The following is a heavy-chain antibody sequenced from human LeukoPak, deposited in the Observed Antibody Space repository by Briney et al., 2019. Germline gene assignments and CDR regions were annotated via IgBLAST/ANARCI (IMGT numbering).Heavy chain of an antibody. V-gene: IGHV3-33*01. CDR1: GFTFSSYG. Sequence: GGSLRLSCAASGFTFSSYGMHWVRQTRGKGLEWVAVIWYDGSNKYYADSVKGRFTISRDNSKNTLYLQMNSLRAEDTAVYYCARDGWELPRAVFDYWGQGTLVTVSS. CDR3: ARDGWELPRAVFDY. D-gene: IGHD2-15*01. J-gene: IGHJ4*02. CDR2: IWYDGSNK.